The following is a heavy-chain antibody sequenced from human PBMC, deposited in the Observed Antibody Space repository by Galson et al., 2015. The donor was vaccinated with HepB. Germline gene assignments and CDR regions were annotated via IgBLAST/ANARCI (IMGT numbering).Heavy chain of an antibody. CDR1: GFTFSSYS. D-gene: IGHD1-14*01. CDR2: ISRSSSYI. V-gene: IGHV3-21*01. CDR3: AIHRAQRRVPTDPVGGY. J-gene: IGHJ4*02. Sequence: SLRLSCAASGFTFSSYSMNWVRQAPGKGLKWVSSISRSSSYIYYADSVKGRFTISRDNAKNSLYLQMNSLRAEDTAVYYCAIHRAQRRVPTDPVGGYWGQGTLVTVSS.